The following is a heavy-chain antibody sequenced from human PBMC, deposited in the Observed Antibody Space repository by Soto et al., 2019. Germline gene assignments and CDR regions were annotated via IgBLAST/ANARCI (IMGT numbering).Heavy chain of an antibody. V-gene: IGHV3-13*01. CDR3: ARGDEGYFSYGMDV. Sequence: LRLSCVVSGFTFSSYDMHWVRQVPGKGLEWISTIGAAGDTYYSASVKGRFTISRGNGRNSLYLQMNSLRAGDMAVYYCARGDEGYFSYGMDVWGQGTTVTVSS. CDR1: GFTFSSYD. J-gene: IGHJ6*02. CDR2: IGAAGDT.